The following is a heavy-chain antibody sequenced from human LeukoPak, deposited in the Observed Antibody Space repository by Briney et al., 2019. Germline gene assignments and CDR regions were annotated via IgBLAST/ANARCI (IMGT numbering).Heavy chain of an antibody. D-gene: IGHD3-22*01. Sequence: SETPSLTCTVSGGSISSYYWSWIRQPPGKGLEWIGYIYTSGSTNYNPSLKSRVTISVDTSKNQFSLKLSSVTAADTAVYYCARQSDYYDSSGYRRDAFDIWGQGTMVTVSS. V-gene: IGHV4-4*09. CDR1: GGSISSYY. CDR2: IYTSGST. CDR3: ARQSDYYDSSGYRRDAFDI. J-gene: IGHJ3*02.